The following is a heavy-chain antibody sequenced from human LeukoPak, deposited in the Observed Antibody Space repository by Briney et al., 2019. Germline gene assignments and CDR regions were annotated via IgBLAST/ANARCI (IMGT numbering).Heavy chain of an antibody. V-gene: IGHV1-2*02. J-gene: IGHJ4*02. CDR3: ARGGSEFDY. Sequence: KFQGRVTMTRDTSISTAYMELSRLRSDDTAVYYCARGGSEFDYWGQGTLVTVSS. D-gene: IGHD1-26*01.